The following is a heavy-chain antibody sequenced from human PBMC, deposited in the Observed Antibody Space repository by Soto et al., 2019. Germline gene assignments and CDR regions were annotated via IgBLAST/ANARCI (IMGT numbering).Heavy chain of an antibody. J-gene: IGHJ4*02. CDR1: GYTFTSYA. CDR2: INAGNGNT. Sequence: QVQLVQSGAEVKKPGASVKVSCKASGYTFTSYAMHWVRQAPGQRLEWMGWINAGNGNTKYSQKFQGRVTITRDTSASKAYMELSSLRSEDPAVYYCARGPGGPDGPGDYWGQGTLVTVSS. CDR3: ARGPGGPDGPGDY. V-gene: IGHV1-3*01. D-gene: IGHD2-15*01.